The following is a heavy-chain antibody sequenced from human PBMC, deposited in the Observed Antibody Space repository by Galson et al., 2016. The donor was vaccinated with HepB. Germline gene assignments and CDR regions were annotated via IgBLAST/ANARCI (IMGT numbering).Heavy chain of an antibody. CDR3: ARGSLSQNYYDYVWGTYRLFDS. CDR2: INHRGST. J-gene: IGHJ4*02. V-gene: IGHV4-34*01. CDR1: GGSFSGYY. D-gene: IGHD3-16*02. Sequence: SETLSLTCAVYGGSFSGYYWSWIRHSPGKGLEWIGEINHRGSTKYKPSLKSRVTISVDTSKNQFSLKLSSVTAADTAVYYCARGSLSQNYYDYVWGTYRLFDSWGQGTLVTVSS.